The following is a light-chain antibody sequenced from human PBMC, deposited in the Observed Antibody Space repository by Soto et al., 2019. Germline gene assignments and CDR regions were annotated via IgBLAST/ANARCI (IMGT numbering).Light chain of an antibody. CDR1: SSDVGGYNY. CDR2: EVT. J-gene: IGLJ3*02. CDR3: FSYTSRSTWV. Sequence: QPVLTQPASVSGSPGQSITISCTGTSSDVGGYNYVSWFQQHPGKAPKLMIYEVTNRPSGVSSRFSGSKSGNTASLTISGLQAEDESDYYCFSYTSRSTWVFGGGTKLTVL. V-gene: IGLV2-14*01.